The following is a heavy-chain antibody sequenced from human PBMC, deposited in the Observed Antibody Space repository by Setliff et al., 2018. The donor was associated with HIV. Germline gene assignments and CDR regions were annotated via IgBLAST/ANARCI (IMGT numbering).Heavy chain of an antibody. CDR2: FIAVLDIT. CDR3: ARVEGGGTKQATAFDI. D-gene: IGHD3-16*01. CDR1: GGSSRTYS. V-gene: IGHV1-69*10. J-gene: IGHJ3*02. Sequence: SVKVSCKASGGSSRTYSINWVRQAPGQGLEWMGQFIAVLDITSYAQKFQGRLTITADESTSTAYMELSSLRSEDTAVYYCARVEGGGTKQATAFDIWGQGSLVTVSS.